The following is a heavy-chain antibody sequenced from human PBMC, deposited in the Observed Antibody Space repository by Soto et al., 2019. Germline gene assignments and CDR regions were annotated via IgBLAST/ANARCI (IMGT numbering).Heavy chain of an antibody. CDR3: ARGWASLDY. Sequence: CGVQLVQPGGSLRLSCVVSEFPFSDYWMTWVRQAPGKGLEWVANIKQVGSEIYYVDSVKGRFTISRDNAKNSLFLQMNSLRAEDTAVYYCARGWASLDYCGQGTLVTVSS. CDR1: EFPFSDYW. CDR2: IKQVGSEI. D-gene: IGHD6-19*01. V-gene: IGHV3-7*03. J-gene: IGHJ4*02.